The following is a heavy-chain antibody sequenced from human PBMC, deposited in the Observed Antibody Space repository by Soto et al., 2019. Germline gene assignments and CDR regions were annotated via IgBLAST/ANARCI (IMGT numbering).Heavy chain of an antibody. CDR2: ISGGGGST. CDR1: GFTFSSYA. V-gene: IGHV3-23*01. J-gene: IGHJ4*02. D-gene: IGHD6-19*01. CDR3: AKASSGWYPSTRGYFDY. Sequence: PGGSLRLSCAASGFTFSSYAMSWVRQAPGKGLEWVSAISGGGGSTYYADSVKGRFTISRDNSKNTLYLQMNSLRAEDTALYYCAKASSGWYPSTRGYFDYWGQGTLVTVSS.